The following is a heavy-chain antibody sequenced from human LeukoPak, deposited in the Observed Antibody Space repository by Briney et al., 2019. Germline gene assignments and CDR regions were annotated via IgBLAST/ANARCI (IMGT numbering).Heavy chain of an antibody. CDR3: ARDLDYYDSSGYYPPVAYGMDV. J-gene: IGHJ6*02. Sequence: ASVKVSCKASGYTFTGYYMHWVRQAPGQGLEWMGWINPNSGGTNYAQKFQGWVTMTRDTSISTAYMELSRLRSDDTAVYYCARDLDYYDSSGYYPPVAYGMDVWGQGTTVTVSS. V-gene: IGHV1-2*04. CDR2: INPNSGGT. D-gene: IGHD3-22*01. CDR1: GYTFTGYY.